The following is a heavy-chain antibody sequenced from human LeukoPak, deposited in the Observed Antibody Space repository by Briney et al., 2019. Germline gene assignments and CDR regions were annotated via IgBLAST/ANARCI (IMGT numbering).Heavy chain of an antibody. CDR3: ARTTPSTAGIFIDL. D-gene: IGHD6-13*01. V-gene: IGHV4-30-2*02. CDR2: IYHSGST. J-gene: IGHJ4*02. Sequence: PSETLSLTCAVSGGSISSGGYSWSWIRQPPGKGLEWIVYIYHSGSTTYNPSLKSRVSISVDTSKNQFSLKLTPVSAADTAVYYCARTTPSTAGIFIDLWGQGTLVTVS. CDR1: GGSISSGGYS.